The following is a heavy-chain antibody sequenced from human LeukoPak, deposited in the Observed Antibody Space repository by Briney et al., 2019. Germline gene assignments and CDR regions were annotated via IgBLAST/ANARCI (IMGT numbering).Heavy chain of an antibody. J-gene: IGHJ3*02. CDR3: ARYLTGDDSAFDI. Sequence: ASVKVSCKASGYTFTSYDINWVRQATGQGLEWMGWMNPNSGNTGYAQKFQGRVTMTRNTSISTAHMELSSLRSEDTAVYYCARYLTGDDSAFDIWGQGTMVTVSS. D-gene: IGHD7-27*01. CDR2: MNPNSGNT. V-gene: IGHV1-8*01. CDR1: GYTFTSYD.